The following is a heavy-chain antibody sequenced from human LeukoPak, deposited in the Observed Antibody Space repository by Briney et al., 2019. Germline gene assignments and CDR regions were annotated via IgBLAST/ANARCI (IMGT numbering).Heavy chain of an antibody. J-gene: IGHJ4*02. CDR2: ISSRGGTI. Sequence: VGSLRLSCAASGFTFSTYDMNWVRQAPGKGLEWLSYISSRGGTIYYADSVKGRFTISRDNAKNSLYLQMNSLRAEDTAVYYCARDALAGGDWSNMGDYWGQGTLVTVSS. CDR3: ARDALAGGDWSNMGDY. V-gene: IGHV3-48*03. CDR1: GFTFSTYD. D-gene: IGHD3-9*01.